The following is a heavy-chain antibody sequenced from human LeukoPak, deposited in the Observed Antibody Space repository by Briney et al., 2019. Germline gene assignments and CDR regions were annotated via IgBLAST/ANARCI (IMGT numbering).Heavy chain of an antibody. Sequence: GGSLRLSCAASGFTFSSYSMNWVREAPGKGLEWVSSISSSSSYIYYADSVKGRFTISRDNAKNSLYLQMNSLRAEDTAVYYCARMDTAMVTFDYWGQGTQVTVSP. CDR3: ARMDTAMVTFDY. CDR2: ISSSSSYI. D-gene: IGHD5-18*01. CDR1: GFTFSSYS. J-gene: IGHJ4*02. V-gene: IGHV3-21*01.